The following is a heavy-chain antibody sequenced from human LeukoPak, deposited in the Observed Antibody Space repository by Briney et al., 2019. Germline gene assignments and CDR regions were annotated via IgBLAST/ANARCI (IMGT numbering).Heavy chain of an antibody. Sequence: GGSLRLSCAASGFTFSSYSMNWVRQAPGKGLEWVSYISSGSSTIYYADSVKGRFTISRDNAKNSLYLQMNSLRAEDTAVYYCARTHDYKKSFDYWGQGTLVTVSS. CDR1: GFTFSSYS. D-gene: IGHD4-11*01. J-gene: IGHJ4*02. V-gene: IGHV3-48*04. CDR3: ARTHDYKKSFDY. CDR2: ISSGSSTI.